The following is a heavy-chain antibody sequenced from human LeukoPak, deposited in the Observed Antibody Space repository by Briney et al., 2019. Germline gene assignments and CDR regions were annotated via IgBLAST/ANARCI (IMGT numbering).Heavy chain of an antibody. CDR3: ARGSHGEHDS. J-gene: IGHJ5*01. Sequence: GGTLRLSCAASGFSFNIYAMSWVRQAPGKGLEWVAAIDRSGGSTFYADSVKGRPTISKDNSKNTLYLQINSLRVDDTAIYYCARGSHGEHDSWGQGTLVTVSS. V-gene: IGHV3-23*01. D-gene: IGHD4-17*01. CDR1: GFSFNIYA. CDR2: IDRSGGST.